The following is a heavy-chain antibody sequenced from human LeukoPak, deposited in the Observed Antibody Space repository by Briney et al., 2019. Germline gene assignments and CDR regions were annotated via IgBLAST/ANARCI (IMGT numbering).Heavy chain of an antibody. V-gene: IGHV3-64*01. Sequence: GGSLRLSCAASGFTFSSYAMHWVRQAPGKGLEYVSAISSNGGSTYYANSVKGRFTISRDNAKNTLYLQMNSLRAEDTAVYYCARYNWNGGAFDIWGQGTMVTVSS. D-gene: IGHD1-20*01. CDR2: ISSNGGST. CDR1: GFTFSSYA. J-gene: IGHJ3*02. CDR3: ARYNWNGGAFDI.